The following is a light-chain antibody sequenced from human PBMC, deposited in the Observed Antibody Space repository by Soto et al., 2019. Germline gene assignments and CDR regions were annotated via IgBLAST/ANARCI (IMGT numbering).Light chain of an antibody. CDR1: QGINNY. CDR3: EHYFGAPWA. Sequence: DIQMTQSPSSLSASVGDIVTITCRASQGINNYLAWYQQKPGRVPQLLIYGASTLHSGVPSRFSGSGSGTDFTLSISTLQPEDVATYFCEHYFGAPWALGQGTKVDIK. J-gene: IGKJ1*01. CDR2: GAS. V-gene: IGKV1-27*01.